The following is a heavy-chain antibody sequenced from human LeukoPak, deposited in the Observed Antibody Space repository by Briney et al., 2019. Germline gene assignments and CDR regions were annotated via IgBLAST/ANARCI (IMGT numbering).Heavy chain of an antibody. CDR1: GFTFSSYW. CDR3: AKDANPSSGTYHYYYYMDV. J-gene: IGHJ6*03. CDR2: IKQDGSER. D-gene: IGHD3-10*01. V-gene: IGHV3-7*01. Sequence: PGGSLRLSCAASGFTFSSYWMSWVRQAPGKGLEWVATIKQDGSERYYVDSVKGRFTISRDNAQNSPSLQMNSLRAEDTAVYYCAKDANPSSGTYHYYYYMDVWGKGTTVTISS.